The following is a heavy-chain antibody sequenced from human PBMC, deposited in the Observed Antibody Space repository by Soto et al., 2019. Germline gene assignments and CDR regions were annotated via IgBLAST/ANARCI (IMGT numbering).Heavy chain of an antibody. Sequence: QVQLVESGGGVVQPGRSLRLSCAASGFTFSSYGMHWVRQAPGKGLERVAVISYDGSNKYYADSVKGRFTISRDNSKNTLYLQMNSLRAEDTAVYYCANVNKRDFWSGYYTGTDYWGQGTLVTVSS. J-gene: IGHJ4*02. V-gene: IGHV3-30*18. CDR2: ISYDGSNK. CDR3: ANVNKRDFWSGYYTGTDY. D-gene: IGHD3-3*01. CDR1: GFTFSSYG.